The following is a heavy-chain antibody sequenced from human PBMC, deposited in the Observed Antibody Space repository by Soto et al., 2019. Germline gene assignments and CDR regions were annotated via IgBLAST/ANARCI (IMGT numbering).Heavy chain of an antibody. J-gene: IGHJ4*02. CDR2: IRSKAYGGTT. D-gene: IGHD4-17*01. CDR1: GFTFGDYA. V-gene: IGHV3-49*03. CDR3: TRYGDFRVLAY. Sequence: SLRLSCTSSGFTFGDYAMSWFRQAPGKGLEWVGFIRSKAYGGTTEYAASVKGRFTISRDDSKSIAYLQMDSLKTEDTAVYHCTRYGDFRVLAYWVQGTLVTVS.